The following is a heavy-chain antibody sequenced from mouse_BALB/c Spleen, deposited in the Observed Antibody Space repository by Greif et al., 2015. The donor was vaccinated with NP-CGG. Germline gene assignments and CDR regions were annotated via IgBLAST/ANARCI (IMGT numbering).Heavy chain of an antibody. CDR2: ISNDGSN. Sequence: EVQLQESGPGLVKPSQSLSLTCSVTGYSITSGYYWNWIRQFPGNKLEWMGYISNDGSNNYNPSLKNRISITRDTSKNQFFLKLNPVTTEDTATYYCARGGGTTAPFAYWGQGTLVTVSA. V-gene: IGHV3-6*02. J-gene: IGHJ3*01. CDR1: GYSITSGYY. D-gene: IGHD1-2*01. CDR3: ARGGGTTAPFAY.